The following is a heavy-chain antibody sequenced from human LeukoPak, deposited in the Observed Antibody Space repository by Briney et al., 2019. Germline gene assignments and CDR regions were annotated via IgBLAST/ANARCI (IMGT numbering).Heavy chain of an antibody. CDR3: AKGGSGYDYYYYYYMDV. CDR2: IRYDGSNT. V-gene: IGHV3-30*02. CDR1: GFTFSIYG. Sequence: GGSLRLSCAASGFTFSIYGMHWVRQAPGKGLEWVAFIRYDGSNTYYGDSVKGRFAISRDSSKNTLYLQMNSLRAEDTAVYYCAKGGSGYDYYYYYYMDVWGKGTTVTISS. J-gene: IGHJ6*03. D-gene: IGHD5-12*01.